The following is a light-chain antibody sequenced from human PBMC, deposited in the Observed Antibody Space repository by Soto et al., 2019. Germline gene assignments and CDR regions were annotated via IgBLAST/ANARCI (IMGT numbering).Light chain of an antibody. CDR2: GNS. J-gene: IGLJ1*01. CDR1: SSNLGAGFD. CDR3: QSFDTRLDIYV. Sequence: QSVLTQPPSVSAAPGQTLTISCTGSSSNLGAGFDVHWYQLLPRTAPRLLIFGNSHRPSGVPDRFSGSKSVTSAFLSITGRQAEDEADYYCQSFDTRLDIYVFGTGTKLTVL. V-gene: IGLV1-40*01.